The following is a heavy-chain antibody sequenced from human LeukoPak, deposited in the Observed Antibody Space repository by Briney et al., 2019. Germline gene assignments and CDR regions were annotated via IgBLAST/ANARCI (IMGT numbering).Heavy chain of an antibody. CDR3: ARGGGYSGYLFYFDS. D-gene: IGHD5-12*01. CDR1: GPSFSVYA. J-gene: IGHJ4*02. V-gene: IGHV3-23*01. CDR2: ISGSGTGT. Sequence: PGGSLRLSCASSGPSFSVYAMSWVRQAPGEGLGWGSGISGSGTGTYYPDSVKGRFTISRDNSKNTLYLQMNSLSAEDTAVFYCARGGGYSGYLFYFDSWGQGTLVSVSS.